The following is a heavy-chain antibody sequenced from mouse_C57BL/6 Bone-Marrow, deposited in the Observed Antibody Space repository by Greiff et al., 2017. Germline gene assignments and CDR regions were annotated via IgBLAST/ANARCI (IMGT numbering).Heavy chain of an antibody. D-gene: IGHD2-5*01. V-gene: IGHV5-2*01. J-gene: IGHJ3*01. CDR1: EYEFPSHD. CDR3: ASYYSNYGWFAY. Sequence: EVKVVESGGGLVQPGESLKLSCESNEYEFPSHDMSWVRKTPEKRLELVAAINSDGGSTYYPDTMERRFIISRDTTKKTLYLQMSSLRSEDTALYYCASYYSNYGWFAYWGQGTLVTVSA. CDR2: INSDGGST.